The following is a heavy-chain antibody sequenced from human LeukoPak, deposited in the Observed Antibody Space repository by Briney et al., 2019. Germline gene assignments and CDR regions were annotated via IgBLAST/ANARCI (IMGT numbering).Heavy chain of an antibody. CDR1: GYTFTGYY. D-gene: IGHD2-15*01. J-gene: IGHJ3*02. CDR2: INPNSGGT. V-gene: IGHV1-2*02. Sequence: ASVKVSCKASGYTFTGYYMHWVRQAPGQGLEWMGWINPNSGGTNYAQKFQERVTITRDMSTSTAYMELSSLRSEDTAVYYCAADRGCSGGSCYDAFDIWGQGTMVTVSS. CDR3: AADRGCSGGSCYDAFDI.